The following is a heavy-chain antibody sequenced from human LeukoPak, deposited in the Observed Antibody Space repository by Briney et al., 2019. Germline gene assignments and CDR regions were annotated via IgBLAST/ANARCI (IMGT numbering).Heavy chain of an antibody. CDR3: ARASLGEAQAYYYYYMDV. CDR1: GYTFTSYG. V-gene: IGHV1-18*01. CDR2: ISAYNGNT. J-gene: IGHJ6*03. Sequence: ASVKVSCKASGYTFTSYGISWVRQAPGHGLDWMGWISAYNGNTNYAQKLQGRVTMTTDTSTSTAYMELRSLRSDDTAVYYCARASLGEAQAYYYYYMDVWGKGTTVTVSS. D-gene: IGHD3-16*01.